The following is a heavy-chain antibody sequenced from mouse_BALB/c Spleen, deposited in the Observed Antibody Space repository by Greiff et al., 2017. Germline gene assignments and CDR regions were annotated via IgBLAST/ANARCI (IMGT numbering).Heavy chain of an antibody. CDR1: GFSLTSYG. Sequence: QVQLKESGPGLVAPSQSLSITCTVSGFSLTSYGVHWVRQPPGKGLEWLGVIWTGGSTNYNSALMSRLSISKDNSKSQVFLKMNSLQTDDTAMYYCARDSGTAYYFDYWGQGTTLTVSS. CDR2: IWTGGST. V-gene: IGHV2-9*02. J-gene: IGHJ2*01. CDR3: ARDSGTAYYFDY. D-gene: IGHD4-1*01.